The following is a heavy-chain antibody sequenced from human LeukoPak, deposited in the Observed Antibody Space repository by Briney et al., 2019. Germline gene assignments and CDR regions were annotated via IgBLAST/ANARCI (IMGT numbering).Heavy chain of an antibody. V-gene: IGHV4-59*01. Sequence: KASETLSLTCTVSGGSISSYYWSWIRQPPGKGLEWIGYIYYSGSTNYNPSLKSRVTISVDTSKNQFSLKLSSVTAADTAVYYCARDRGRWSRSGYYYGMDVWGQGTTVTVSS. D-gene: IGHD4-23*01. CDR2: IYYSGST. CDR3: ARDRGRWSRSGYYYGMDV. CDR1: GGSISSYY. J-gene: IGHJ6*02.